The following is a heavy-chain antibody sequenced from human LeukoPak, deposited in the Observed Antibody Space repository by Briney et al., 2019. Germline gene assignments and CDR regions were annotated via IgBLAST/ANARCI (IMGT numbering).Heavy chain of an antibody. V-gene: IGHV3-21*01. D-gene: IGHD7-27*01. Sequence: GGSLRLSCAASGFTFSSYNMNWVRQAPGKGLEWVSSISSSSSYIYYADSVKGRFTISRDNAKNSLYLQMNSLRAEDTAVYYCARDPWGEDWFDPWGQGTLVTVSS. CDR1: GFTFSSYN. CDR3: ARDPWGEDWFDP. J-gene: IGHJ5*02. CDR2: ISSSSSYI.